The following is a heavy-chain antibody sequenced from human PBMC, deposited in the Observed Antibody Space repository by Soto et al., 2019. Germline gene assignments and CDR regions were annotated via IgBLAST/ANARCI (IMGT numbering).Heavy chain of an antibody. Sequence: SETLSLTCTVSGGSISSSSYYWVWIRQPPGKGLEWIGSIYYSGSTYYNPSLKSRVTISVDTSKNQFSLKLSSVTAADTAVYYCARLRTTYYDFWSGSGEYNWFDPWGQGTLVTVSS. CDR3: ARLRTTYYDFWSGSGEYNWFDP. V-gene: IGHV4-39*01. CDR1: GGSISSSSYY. J-gene: IGHJ5*02. CDR2: IYYSGST. D-gene: IGHD3-3*01.